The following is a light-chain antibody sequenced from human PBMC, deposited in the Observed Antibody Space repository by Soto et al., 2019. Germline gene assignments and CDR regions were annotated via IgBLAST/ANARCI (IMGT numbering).Light chain of an antibody. CDR3: SSYTTRTTEV. J-gene: IGLJ1*01. Sequence: QSALTQPASVSGSPGQSISISCIGTSSDVGAFNYVSWYQHHPGKAPQLIIYDVSSRPSGVSNRFSASKSGNTASLTIFGLQTEDEADSYCSSYTTRTTEVFGSGTKVTVL. CDR2: DVS. CDR1: SSDVGAFNY. V-gene: IGLV2-14*03.